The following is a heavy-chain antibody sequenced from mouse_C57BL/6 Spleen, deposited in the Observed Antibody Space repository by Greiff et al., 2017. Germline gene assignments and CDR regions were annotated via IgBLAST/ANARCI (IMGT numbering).Heavy chain of an antibody. CDR3: ARKAYYGSSYYFDY. CDR1: GYTFTNYW. V-gene: IGHV1-63*01. Sequence: QVQLKQSGAELVRPGTSVKMSCKASGYTFTNYWIGWAKQRPGHGLEWIGDIYPGGGYTNYNEKFKGKATLTADKSSSTAYMQFSSLTSEDSAIYYCARKAYYGSSYYFDYWGQGTTLTVSS. D-gene: IGHD1-1*01. J-gene: IGHJ2*01. CDR2: IYPGGGYT.